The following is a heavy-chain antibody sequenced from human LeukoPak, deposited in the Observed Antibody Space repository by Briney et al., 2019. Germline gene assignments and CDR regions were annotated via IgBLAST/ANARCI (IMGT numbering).Heavy chain of an antibody. CDR1: GYTFTSYY. Sequence: ASVKVSCKASGYTFTSYYMHWVRQAPGQGLEWMGIINPSGGSTSYAQKFQGRVTMTRDTSTSTVYMELSSLRSEDTAVYYCAREYCSSTSCYCFDYWGQGTLVTVSS. V-gene: IGHV1-46*01. CDR3: AREYCSSTSCYCFDY. CDR2: INPSGGST. J-gene: IGHJ4*02. D-gene: IGHD2-2*01.